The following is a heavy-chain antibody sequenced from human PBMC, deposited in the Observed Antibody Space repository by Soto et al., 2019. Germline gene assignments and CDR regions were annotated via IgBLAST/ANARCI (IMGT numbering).Heavy chain of an antibody. CDR1: GYTFTSYG. J-gene: IGHJ5*02. D-gene: IGHD2-2*01. CDR2: ISAYNGNT. CDR3: ARDLSDIIVVVPAAMHGWFDP. Sequence: QVQLVQSGAEVKKPGASVKVSCKASGYTFTSYGIIWVRQAPGQGLEWMGWISAYNGNTNYAQKLQGTVTMTTDTSTSTAYMELRSLRSDDTAVYYCARDLSDIIVVVPAAMHGWFDPWGQGTLVTVSS. V-gene: IGHV1-18*01.